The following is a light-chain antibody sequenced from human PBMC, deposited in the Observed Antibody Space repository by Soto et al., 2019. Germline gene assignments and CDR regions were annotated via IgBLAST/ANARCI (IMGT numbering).Light chain of an antibody. CDR3: SSYTSSTTVV. CDR1: CSDVGGYNY. CDR2: DVS. Sequence: QSALTQPASVSGSPGQSITISCTGTCSDVGGYNYVSWYQQHPDKAPKLMIYDVSNRPSGVSNRFSGSKSGNTASLTISGLQAEDEADYYCSSYTSSTTVVFGGGTQLTVL. V-gene: IGLV2-14*01. J-gene: IGLJ2*01.